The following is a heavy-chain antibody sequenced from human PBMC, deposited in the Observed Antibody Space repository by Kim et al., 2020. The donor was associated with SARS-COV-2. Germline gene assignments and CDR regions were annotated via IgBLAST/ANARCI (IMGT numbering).Heavy chain of an antibody. CDR2: INTDNDKT. D-gene: IGHD1-26*01. Sequence: ASVKVSCRTSGYPFTSVGITWVRQAPGQGLQWMGRINTDNDKTNYSPNFQGRVTLTTDTSTNTAYLQLSRLTTEDTAVYYCARVGPSMNMYAPAYWGQGTLVTVSS. CDR3: ARVGPSMNMYAPAY. V-gene: IGHV1-18*04. CDR1: GYPFTSVG. J-gene: IGHJ4*02.